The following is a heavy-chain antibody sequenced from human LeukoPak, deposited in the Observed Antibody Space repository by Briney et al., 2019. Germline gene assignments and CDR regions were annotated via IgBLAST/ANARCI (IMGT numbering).Heavy chain of an antibody. CDR3: ARGGYYGSGNDFRFDP. D-gene: IGHD3-10*01. Sequence: PSDTLSLTCAVSGGSISSSNWWSWVRPPPGKGLEWIGEIYHSGSTNYNQSLKSRVTISVDTSKNQFSLELSSVTAADTAVYYCARGGYYGSGNDFRFDPWGQGTLVTVS. J-gene: IGHJ5*02. CDR2: IYHSGST. CDR1: GGSISSSNW. V-gene: IGHV4-4*02.